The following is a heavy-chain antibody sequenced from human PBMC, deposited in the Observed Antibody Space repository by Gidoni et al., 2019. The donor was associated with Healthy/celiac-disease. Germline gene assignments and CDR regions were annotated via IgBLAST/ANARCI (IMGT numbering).Heavy chain of an antibody. CDR3: ARDWKGAGIY. CDR2: ISYDGSNK. Sequence: QVQLVESGGGVVQPGRSLRLSCAASGFTFSSYAMHWVRQAPGKGLEWVAVISYDGSNKYYADSVKGRFTISRDNSKNTLYLQMNSLRAEDTAVYYCARDWKGAGIYWGQGTLVTVSS. V-gene: IGHV3-30-3*01. J-gene: IGHJ4*02. CDR1: GFTFSSYA. D-gene: IGHD1-1*01.